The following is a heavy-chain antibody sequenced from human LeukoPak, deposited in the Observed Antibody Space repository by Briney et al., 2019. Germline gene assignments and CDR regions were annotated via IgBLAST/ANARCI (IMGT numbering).Heavy chain of an antibody. CDR2: ISSDGSTI. J-gene: IGHJ4*02. D-gene: IGHD3-16*01. CDR1: GFTFSSYE. V-gene: IGHV3-48*03. Sequence: GGSLRLSCAASGFTFSSYEMNWVRQAPGKGLEWVSFISSDGSTIYSADSVKGRFTISRDNAKNLLHLQMNSLRAEDTAVYYCARGWDSYTFDYWGQGTLVTVSS. CDR3: ARGWDSYTFDY.